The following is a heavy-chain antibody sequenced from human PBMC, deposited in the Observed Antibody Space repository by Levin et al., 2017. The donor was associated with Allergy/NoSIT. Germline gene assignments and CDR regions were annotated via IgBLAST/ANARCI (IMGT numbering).Heavy chain of an antibody. Sequence: GGSLRLSCVASGFSFSDVWMTWVRQAPGKGLEWVGRIKRKIDGETTDYTPPAKGRFTISRDDSRNTLYLQMNSLKNEDTAVYFCATGDCSGGSCHFYDFWGQGTLVTVSS. CDR3: ATGDCSGGSCHFYDF. CDR1: GFSFSDVW. CDR2: IKRKIDGETT. J-gene: IGHJ4*02. D-gene: IGHD2-15*01. V-gene: IGHV3-15*05.